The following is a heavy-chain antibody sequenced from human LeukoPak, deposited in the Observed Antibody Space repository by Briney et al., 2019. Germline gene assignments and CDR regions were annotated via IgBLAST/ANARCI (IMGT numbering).Heavy chain of an antibody. CDR2: INPNSGGT. J-gene: IGHJ4*02. Sequence: ASVKVSCKASGYTFTGYYMHWVRQAPGRGLEWMGWINPNSGGTNYAQKFQGRVTMTRDTSISTAYMELSRLRSDDTAVYYCARVRTEQWLVYFDYWGQGTLVTVSS. CDR1: GYTFTGYY. V-gene: IGHV1-2*02. D-gene: IGHD6-19*01. CDR3: ARVRTEQWLVYFDY.